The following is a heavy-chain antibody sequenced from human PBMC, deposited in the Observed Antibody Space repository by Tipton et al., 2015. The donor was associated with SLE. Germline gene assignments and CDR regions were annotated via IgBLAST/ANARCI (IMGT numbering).Heavy chain of an antibody. CDR3: ERGKTCIAVAGPYYWDGIDV. CDR1: GGSISSYY. Sequence: TLSLTCTVSGGSISSYYWRWIRQPAGKGMEWIGRIYSSGSTLYNPSLKSRVTMSVDTSKNQFSLTLSSVTAADTVAYYCERGKTCIAVAGPYYWDGIDVWGQGTTVTVSS. V-gene: IGHV4-4*07. CDR2: IYSSGST. D-gene: IGHD6-19*01. J-gene: IGHJ6*02.